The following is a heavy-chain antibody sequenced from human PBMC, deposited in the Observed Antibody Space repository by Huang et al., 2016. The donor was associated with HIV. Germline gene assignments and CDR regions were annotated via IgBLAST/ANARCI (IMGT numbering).Heavy chain of an antibody. CDR3: ATGFDTYYDI. V-gene: IGHV1-24*01. CDR2: CAPEQGET. CDR1: GYTLPELS. D-gene: IGHD2-21*01. J-gene: IGHJ3*02. Sequence: QVQLVQSGAEVKKPGASVKVSCKVSGYTLPELSIHWVRQAPGKGLEWRGGCAPEQGETNYAQNFQGRVTMTEDTSTDTAYMELNSLRSEDTAVYYCATGFDTYYDIWGQGTMVIASS.